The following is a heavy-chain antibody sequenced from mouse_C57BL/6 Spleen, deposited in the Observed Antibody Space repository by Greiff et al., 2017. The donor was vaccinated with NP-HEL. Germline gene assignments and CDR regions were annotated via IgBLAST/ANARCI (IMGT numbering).Heavy chain of an antibody. J-gene: IGHJ3*01. CDR2: IWSGGST. D-gene: IGHD2-3*01. CDR1: GFSLTSYG. CDR3: ARNWDGYYLAWFAY. Sequence: VQLQQSGPGLVQPSQSLSITCTVSGFSLTSYGVHWVRQSPGKGLEWLGVIWSGGSTDYNAAFISRLSISKDNSKSQVFFKMNSLQADDTAIYYCARNWDGYYLAWFAYWGQGTLVTVSA. V-gene: IGHV2-2*01.